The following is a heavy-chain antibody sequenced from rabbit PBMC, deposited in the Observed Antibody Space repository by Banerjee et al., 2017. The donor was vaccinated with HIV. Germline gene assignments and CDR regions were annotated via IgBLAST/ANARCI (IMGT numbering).Heavy chain of an antibody. J-gene: IGHJ4*01. CDR3: ARSSSGDYRRVNL. CDR1: GFSFSSTDY. D-gene: IGHD1-1*01. CDR2: INTISGDT. Sequence: QEQLVESGGGLVKPEGSLKLTCTASGFSFSSTDYMCWVRQAPGKGLEWIACINTISGDTVYATWAKGRFTISKASWTTVTLQMTSLTAADTATYFCARSSSGDYRRVNLWGQGTLVTVS. V-gene: IGHV1S45*01.